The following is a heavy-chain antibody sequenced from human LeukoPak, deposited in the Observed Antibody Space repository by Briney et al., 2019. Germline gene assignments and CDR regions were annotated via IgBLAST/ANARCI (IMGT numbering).Heavy chain of an antibody. J-gene: IGHJ4*02. CDR1: AYSISSGYR. V-gene: IGHV4-38-2*01. Sequence: SDTLSLTRAVSAYSISSGYRWGWIRQPPGKGLARILSIFHSGITYYNPSLESRVTISVDTSNNQFSLELTSVTAAAPAVYYCAKYVDVHTPFAHWGQGTLVTVSS. CDR3: AKYVDVHTPFAH. CDR2: IFHSGIT. D-gene: IGHD2-15*01.